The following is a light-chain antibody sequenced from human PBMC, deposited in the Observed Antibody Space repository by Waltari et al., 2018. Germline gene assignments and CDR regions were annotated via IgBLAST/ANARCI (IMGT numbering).Light chain of an antibody. Sequence: IQMTQSPSSLSASVGDRVTITCRASQSISSYLNWYQQKPGKAPKLLIYAASSLQSGVPSRFSGSASGTDFTLTISSLQPEDFATYYCQQSYSTLLTFGPGTKVDIK. V-gene: IGKV1-39*01. CDR1: QSISSY. J-gene: IGKJ3*01. CDR2: AAS. CDR3: QQSYSTLLT.